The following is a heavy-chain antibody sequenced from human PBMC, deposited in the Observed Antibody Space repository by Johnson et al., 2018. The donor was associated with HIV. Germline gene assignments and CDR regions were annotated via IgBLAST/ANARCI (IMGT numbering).Heavy chain of an antibody. CDR1: GFTFRSYP. V-gene: IGHV3-30*04. Sequence: VQLVESGGGVVQPGRSLRLSCAASGFTFRSYPMHWVRQAPGMGLEWVAVIWYDGSNKYYADSVKGRFTISKDNSKNTLYLQMNSLRPEDTAVYYCARSSGYYGTDAFDIWGQGTMVTVSS. CDR3: ARSSGYYGTDAFDI. D-gene: IGHD3-22*01. CDR2: IWYDGSNK. J-gene: IGHJ3*02.